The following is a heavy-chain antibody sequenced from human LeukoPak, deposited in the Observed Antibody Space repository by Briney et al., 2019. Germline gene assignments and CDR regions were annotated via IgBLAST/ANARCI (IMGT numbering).Heavy chain of an antibody. CDR3: ARYDFWSGYHDY. Sequence: SETLSLTCSVSGGSFSSSRYYWGWIRQPPGKGLEWIGSIYYSGNTYYNSSLKSRVTISGDTSKNQFSLKLSSVTAADTAVYYCARYDFWSGYHDYWGQGTLVPVSS. CDR2: IYYSGNT. D-gene: IGHD3-3*01. J-gene: IGHJ4*02. V-gene: IGHV4-39*07. CDR1: GGSFSSSRYY.